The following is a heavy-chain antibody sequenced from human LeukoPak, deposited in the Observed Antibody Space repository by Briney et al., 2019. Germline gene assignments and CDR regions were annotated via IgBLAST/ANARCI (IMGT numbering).Heavy chain of an antibody. CDR2: INSDGSSR. V-gene: IGHV3-74*01. D-gene: IGHD3-10*01. Sequence: GGSLRLSCAASGFTFSAYWMHWVRQAPGKGLVWVSRINSDGSSRTYADSVKGRFTISRDNAKNTLYLQMNSLRAEDTAVYYCAKNGRRFGELKTYYFDYWGQGTLVTVSS. CDR3: AKNGRRFGELKTYYFDY. CDR1: GFTFSAYW. J-gene: IGHJ4*02.